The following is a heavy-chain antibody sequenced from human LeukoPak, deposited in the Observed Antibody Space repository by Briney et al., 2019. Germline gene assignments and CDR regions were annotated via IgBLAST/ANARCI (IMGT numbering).Heavy chain of an antibody. V-gene: IGHV1-3*01. D-gene: IGHD4-23*01. CDR3: ARGESGNPLYYYYYGMDV. CDR1: GYTFTSYA. J-gene: IGHJ6*02. CDR2: INAGNGNT. Sequence: ASVKVSCKASGYTFTSYAMHWVRQAPGRRLEWMGWINAGNGNTKYSQKFQGRVTITRDTSASTAYMELSSLRSEDTAVYYCARGESGNPLYYYYYGMDVWGQGTTVTVSS.